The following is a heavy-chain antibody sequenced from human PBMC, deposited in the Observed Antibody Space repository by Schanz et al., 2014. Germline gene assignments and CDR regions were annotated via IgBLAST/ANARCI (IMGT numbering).Heavy chain of an antibody. V-gene: IGHV3-11*01. CDR3: TRGQRGDYYYGLDV. CDR2: ISNTANTI. CDR1: GFSFSDYY. J-gene: IGHJ6*02. D-gene: IGHD3-10*01. Sequence: VQLVESGGGLLQPGGSLRLSCVASGFSFSDYYMTWIRKAPGKGLEWVSYISNTANTIYYADSVKGRFTISRDNAKNSLYLQMSSLRAEDTAMYYCTRGQRGDYYYGLDVWGQGTTVTVSS.